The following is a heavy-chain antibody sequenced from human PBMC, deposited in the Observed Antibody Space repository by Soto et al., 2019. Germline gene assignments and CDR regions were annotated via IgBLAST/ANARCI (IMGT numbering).Heavy chain of an antibody. V-gene: IGHV1-69*13. CDR3: AREARLGYSYGPGHDAFDI. D-gene: IGHD5-18*01. CDR2: IIPIFGTA. Sequence: VKVSCKASGGTFSSYAVSWVRQAPGQGLEWMGGIIPIFGTANYAQKFQGRVTITADESTSTAYMELSSLRSEDTAVYYCAREARLGYSYGPGHDAFDIWGQGTMVTVSS. CDR1: GGTFSSYA. J-gene: IGHJ3*02.